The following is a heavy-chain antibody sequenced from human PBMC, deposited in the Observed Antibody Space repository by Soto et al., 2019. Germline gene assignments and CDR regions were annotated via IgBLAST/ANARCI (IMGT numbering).Heavy chain of an antibody. CDR3: ARDRLARGIPVAGPIDY. CDR1: GFIFSQYS. CDR2: ISSTGALM. J-gene: IGHJ4*02. D-gene: IGHD6-19*01. Sequence: PGGSLRLSCAASGFIFSQYSMNWVRQAPGKGLEWVSSISSTGALMYYADSVKGRFTISRDDADNSLYLQMNSLRVEDTAVYYCARDRLARGIPVAGPIDYWGQGALVTVSS. V-gene: IGHV3-21*01.